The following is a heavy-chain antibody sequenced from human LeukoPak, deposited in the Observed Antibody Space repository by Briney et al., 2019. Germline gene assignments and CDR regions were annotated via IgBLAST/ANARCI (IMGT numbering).Heavy chain of an antibody. CDR3: ASLYYYDSSGYYHEGGDY. V-gene: IGHV4-39*01. CDR2: IYYSGST. J-gene: IGHJ4*02. CDR1: GGSISSSSYY. Sequence: SETLSLTCTVSGGSISSSSYYRGWIRQPPGKGLEWIGSIYYSGSTYYNPSLKSRVTISVDTSKNQFSLKLSSVTAADTAVYYCASLYYYDSSGYYHEGGDYWGQGTLVTVSS. D-gene: IGHD3-22*01.